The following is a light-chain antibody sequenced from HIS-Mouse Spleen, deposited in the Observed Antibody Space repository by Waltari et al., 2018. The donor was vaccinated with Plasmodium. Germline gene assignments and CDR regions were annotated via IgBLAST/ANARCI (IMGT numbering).Light chain of an antibody. CDR1: SSDVGSDNL. V-gene: IGLV2-23*01. CDR2: EGS. Sequence: QSALTQPASVSGSPGQSITISCTGTSSDVGSDNLVSWYQQHQGQAPKLMIYEGSKRPSGVSNRFSGSKSGNTASLTISGLQAEDEADYYCCSYAGSSTYVFGTGTKVTVL. CDR3: CSYAGSSTYV. J-gene: IGLJ1*01.